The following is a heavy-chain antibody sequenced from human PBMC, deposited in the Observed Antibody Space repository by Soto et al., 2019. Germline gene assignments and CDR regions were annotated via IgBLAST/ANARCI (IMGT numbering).Heavy chain of an antibody. CDR1: GFTFSDYY. V-gene: IGHV3-11*05. D-gene: IGHD3-9*01. CDR3: ARDTNYDILTGYYDY. CDR2: ISSSSSYT. J-gene: IGHJ4*02. Sequence: QVQLVESGGGLVKPGGSLRLSCAASGFTFSDYYMSWVRQAPGKGLEWVSYISSSSSYTNYADSVKGRFTISRDNAKNSLYLQMHPLRAEDTAVYYCARDTNYDILTGYYDYWGQGTLVTVSS.